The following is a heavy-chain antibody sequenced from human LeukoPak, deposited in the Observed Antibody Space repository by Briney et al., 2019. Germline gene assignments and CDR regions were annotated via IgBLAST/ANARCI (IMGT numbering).Heavy chain of an antibody. CDR2: ISGSGGST. CDR1: GFTFSSYA. Sequence: GGSLRLSCAASGFTFSSYAMSWVRQAPGKGLEWVSAISGSGGSTYYADSVKGRFTISRDNSKNTLYLQMNGLRAEDTAVYYCAKDTSPRYFDWLPSVFDYWGQGTLVTVSS. CDR3: AKDTSPRYFDWLPSVFDY. D-gene: IGHD3-9*01. J-gene: IGHJ4*02. V-gene: IGHV3-23*01.